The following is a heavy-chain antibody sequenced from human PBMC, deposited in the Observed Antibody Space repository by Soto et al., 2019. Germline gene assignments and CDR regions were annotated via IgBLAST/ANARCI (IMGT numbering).Heavy chain of an antibody. CDR2: ISSSSSTI. V-gene: IGHV3-48*02. J-gene: IGHJ5*02. CDR1: GFTFSSYS. D-gene: IGHD3-9*01. CDR3: AREYSDWSNWFDP. Sequence: EVQLVESGGGLVQPGGSLRLSCAASGFTFSSYSLNWVRQAPGKGLEWVSYISSSSSTIYYADSVKGRFTISRDNSKNSLYLQMNSLRDEDTSVYYFAREYSDWSNWFDPWGQGTLVPVSS.